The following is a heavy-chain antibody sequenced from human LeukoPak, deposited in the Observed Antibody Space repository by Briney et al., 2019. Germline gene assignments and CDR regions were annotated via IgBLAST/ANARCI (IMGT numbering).Heavy chain of an antibody. J-gene: IGHJ4*02. CDR2: XXGSGGST. Sequence: GGSLRLSCAASGFTFSSYAMSWVRQAPGKGXXXXXXXXGSGGSTYYADSVKGRFTMSRDNSKNTLYLQMNSLRAEDTAVYYCAKIGYGSGSSKRYYFEYWGQGTLVTVSS. CDR3: AKIGYGSGSSKRYYFEY. CDR1: GFTFSSYA. D-gene: IGHD3-10*01. V-gene: IGHV3-23*01.